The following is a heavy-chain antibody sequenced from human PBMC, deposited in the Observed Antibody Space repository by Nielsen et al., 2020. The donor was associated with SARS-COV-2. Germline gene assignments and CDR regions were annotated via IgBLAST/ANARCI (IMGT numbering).Heavy chain of an antibody. CDR3: ARADIVVVPAASFDY. D-gene: IGHD2-2*01. CDR1: GDSITSGGYY. J-gene: IGHJ4*02. V-gene: IGHV4-31*03. Sequence: LRLSCSVSGDSITSGGYYWTWIRQQPGKGLEWIGYIYHSAVYSSGSPHYSPSLKSRITVSLDTSKNQFSLKLSSVTAADTAVYYCARADIVVVPAASFDYWGQGTLVTVSS. CDR2: IYHSAVYSSGSP.